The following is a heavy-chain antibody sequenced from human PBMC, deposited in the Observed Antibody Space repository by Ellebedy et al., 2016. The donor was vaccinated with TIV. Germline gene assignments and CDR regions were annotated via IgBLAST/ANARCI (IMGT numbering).Heavy chain of an antibody. CDR1: GYRFSTYW. CDR2: IFLRDSTT. V-gene: IGHV5-51*01. D-gene: IGHD4-11*01. Sequence: GESLKISXQGSGYRFSTYWIGWVRQMPGEGLEWMGIIFLRDSTTKYSPSFQGQVTISADTSINTAYLQWDSLTTSDTATYYCAGARNDDYPFDSWGQGTLVAVST. J-gene: IGHJ4*02. CDR3: AGARNDDYPFDS.